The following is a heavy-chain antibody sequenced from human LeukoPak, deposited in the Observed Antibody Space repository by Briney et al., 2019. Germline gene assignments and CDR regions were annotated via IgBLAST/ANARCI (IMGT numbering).Heavy chain of an antibody. Sequence: GGSLRLSWAASGFTVTSNHMSWVHRAPGKGLEWVSLIYSGGSTYYADSVKGRFTISRDNSKNTLYLQMNRLRAEDTAVYYCARLISIYYGSGSYSRYFDYWGQGTLVTVSS. V-gene: IGHV3-53*01. CDR1: GFTVTSNH. CDR3: ARLISIYYGSGSYSRYFDY. CDR2: IYSGGST. J-gene: IGHJ4*02. D-gene: IGHD3-10*01.